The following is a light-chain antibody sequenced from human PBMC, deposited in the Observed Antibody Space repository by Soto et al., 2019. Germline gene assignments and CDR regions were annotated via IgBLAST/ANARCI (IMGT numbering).Light chain of an antibody. Sequence: EIVLTQSPGTLSLSPGERATLSCRASQSVSSSYLAWYQQKPGQAPRLLIYGASSRATGIPDRFSGSGSGTEFTLTISRLEPADFAVYYCQQYGYSRGTFGQGTKLEIK. CDR3: QQYGYSRGT. V-gene: IGKV3-20*01. CDR1: QSVSSSY. CDR2: GAS. J-gene: IGKJ2*01.